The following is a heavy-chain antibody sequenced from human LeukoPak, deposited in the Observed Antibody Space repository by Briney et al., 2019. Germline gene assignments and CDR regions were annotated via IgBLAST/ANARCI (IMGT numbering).Heavy chain of an antibody. D-gene: IGHD6-13*01. CDR2: IYYSGST. CDR1: GGSISSSSYY. J-gene: IGHJ4*02. Sequence: SETLSLTCTVSGGSISSSSYYWGWIRQPPGKGLEWIGSIYYSGSTYYNPSLKSRVTISVDTSKNQFSLKLSSVTAADTAVYYCARGGTTAAAGTDFDYWGQGALVTVSS. V-gene: IGHV4-39*07. CDR3: ARGGTTAAAGTDFDY.